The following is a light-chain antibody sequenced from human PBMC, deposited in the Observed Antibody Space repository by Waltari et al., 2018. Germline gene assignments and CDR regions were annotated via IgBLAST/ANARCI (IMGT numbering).Light chain of an antibody. CDR2: YDN. Sequence: SYVLTQPPSVSVAPGETARITCGGNNIESKSVHWYRQRPGQAPVVVISYDNDRAAGIPERFSGSNSGNTATQTSSRVEAGDEADYYCQVWDANTDPVVFGTGTEVTVL. CDR3: QVWDANTDPVV. V-gene: IGLV3-21*01. J-gene: IGLJ1*01. CDR1: NIESKS.